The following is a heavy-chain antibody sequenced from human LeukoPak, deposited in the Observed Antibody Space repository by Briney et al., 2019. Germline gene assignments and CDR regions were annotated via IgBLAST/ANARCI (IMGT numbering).Heavy chain of an antibody. J-gene: IGHJ4*02. V-gene: IGHV4-34*01. Sequence: PSETLSLTCAVYGGSFSGYYWSWIRQPPGKGLEWIGTIYYSGITYCNPSLKSRVTVSVDTSKNQFSLKLNSVTAADTALYYCANRPTGAWQWTFDNWGQGTLVTVSS. D-gene: IGHD6-19*01. CDR3: ANRPTGAWQWTFDN. CDR1: GGSFSGYY. CDR2: IYYSGIT.